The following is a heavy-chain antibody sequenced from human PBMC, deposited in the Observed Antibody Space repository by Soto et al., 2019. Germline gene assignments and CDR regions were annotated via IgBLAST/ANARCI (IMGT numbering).Heavy chain of an antibody. CDR2: ISPYDGNT. V-gene: IGHV1-18*01. Sequence: QVQLVQSGGEVKKPGASVKVSCKASGYTFSSYGINCVRQAPGQGLEWLGWISPYDGNTKYAQILQGRVSMTTDTSTKTAYMEVRSLRSDDTAVYYCARGGYYDSSGSRNYHYYGMNVWGQGTTVTVSS. CDR1: GYTFSSYG. D-gene: IGHD3-22*01. J-gene: IGHJ6*02. CDR3: ARGGYYDSSGSRNYHYYGMNV.